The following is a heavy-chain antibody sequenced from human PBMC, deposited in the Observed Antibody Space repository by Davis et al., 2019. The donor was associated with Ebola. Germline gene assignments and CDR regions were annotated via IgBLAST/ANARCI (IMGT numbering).Heavy chain of an antibody. CDR3: SGPRLTYNSGWYYFDY. CDR1: GGSISSSNW. J-gene: IGHJ4*02. D-gene: IGHD6-19*01. CDR2: VNYVGNT. V-gene: IGHV4-39*01. Sequence: MPSETLSLTCAVSGGSISSSNWWSWVRQPPGKGLERIASVNYVGNTFYNPSLKNRVTISADTSNNQFSLKLNSVTAADTAVYYCSGPRLTYNSGWYYFDYWGQGIPVTVSS.